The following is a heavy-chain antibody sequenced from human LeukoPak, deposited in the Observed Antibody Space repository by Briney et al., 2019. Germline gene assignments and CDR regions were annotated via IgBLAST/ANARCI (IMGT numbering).Heavy chain of an antibody. D-gene: IGHD4-23*01. V-gene: IGHV4-34*01. J-gene: IGHJ6*03. Sequence: SETLSLTCAVYGGSFSGYYWSWIRQPPGKGLEWIGEINHSGSTNYNPSLKSRVTISVDTSKNQFSLKLSSVTAADTDVYYCARNSSPYYYYYYMDVWGKGTTVTVSS. CDR2: INHSGST. CDR3: ARNSSPYYYYYYMDV. CDR1: GGSFSGYY.